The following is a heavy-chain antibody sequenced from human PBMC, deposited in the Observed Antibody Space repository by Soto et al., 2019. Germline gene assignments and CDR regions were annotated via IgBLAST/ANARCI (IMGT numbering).Heavy chain of an antibody. J-gene: IGHJ5*02. V-gene: IGHV1-46*01. CDR2: INPSGGST. Sequence: VTVSCKASGYTFTSYYMHWVRQAPGQGLEWMGIINPSGGSTSYAQKFQGRVTMTRDTSTSTVYMELSSLRSEDTAVYYCARSPGGWYWLDPWGQGPLVTVYS. D-gene: IGHD6-19*01. CDR1: GYTFTSYY. CDR3: ARSPGGWYWLDP.